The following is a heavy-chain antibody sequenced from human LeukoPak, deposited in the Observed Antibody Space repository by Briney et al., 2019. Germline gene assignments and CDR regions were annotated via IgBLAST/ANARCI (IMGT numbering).Heavy chain of an antibody. V-gene: IGHV1-8*01. CDR3: ARGGSGSSWYGFYYYYMDD. CDR1: GYTFTSYD. D-gene: IGHD6-13*01. CDR2: MNPNSGNT. Sequence: ASVKVSCKASGYTFTSYDINWVRQATGQGLEWMGWMNPNSGNTGYAQKFQGRVTMTRNTSISTAYMELRSLRSEDTAVYYCARGGSGSSWYGFYYYYMDDWGKGTTVTVSS. J-gene: IGHJ6*03.